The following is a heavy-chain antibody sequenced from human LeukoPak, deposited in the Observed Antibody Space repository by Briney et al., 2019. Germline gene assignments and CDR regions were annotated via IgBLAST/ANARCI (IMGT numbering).Heavy chain of an antibody. CDR1: GFTFSSYG. CDR2: ISYDGSNK. V-gene: IGHV3-30*18. J-gene: IGHJ6*02. CDR3: AKGIWVRGDGSYYGMDV. Sequence: GGSLRLSCAASGFTFSSYGMHWVRQAPGKGLEWVAVISYDGSNKYYADSVKGRFTISRGNSKNTLYLEMNSLRGEDTAVYYCAKGIWVRGDGSYYGMDVWGQGTTVTVS. D-gene: IGHD3-10*01.